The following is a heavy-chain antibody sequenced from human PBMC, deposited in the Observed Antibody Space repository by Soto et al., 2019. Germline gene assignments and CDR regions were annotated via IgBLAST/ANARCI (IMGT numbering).Heavy chain of an antibody. CDR1: GGSFSGYY. V-gene: IGHV4-34*01. J-gene: IGHJ4*02. D-gene: IGHD3-3*01. Sequence: QVQLQQWGAGLLKPSETLSLTCAVYGGSFSGYYWSWIRQPPGKGLEWIGEINHSGSTNYNPSLKSRVTISVDTSKNQFSLKLSSVTAADTAVYSCARGGPIRSMGYWGQGTLVTVSS. CDR3: ARGGPIRSMGY. CDR2: INHSGST.